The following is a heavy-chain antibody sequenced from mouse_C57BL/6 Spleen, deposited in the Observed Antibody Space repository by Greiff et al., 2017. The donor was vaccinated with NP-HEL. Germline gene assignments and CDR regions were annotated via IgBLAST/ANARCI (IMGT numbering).Heavy chain of an antibody. Sequence: EVMLVESGGGLVKPGGSLKLSCAASGFTFSDYGMHWVRQAPEKGLEWVAYISSGSSTIYYADTVKGRFTISRDNAKNTLFLQMTSLRSEDTAMYYCANSKDGNYGWYFDVWGTGTTVTVAS. J-gene: IGHJ1*03. CDR2: ISSGSSTI. D-gene: IGHD2-1*01. CDR1: GFTFSDYG. V-gene: IGHV5-17*01. CDR3: ANSKDGNYGWYFDV.